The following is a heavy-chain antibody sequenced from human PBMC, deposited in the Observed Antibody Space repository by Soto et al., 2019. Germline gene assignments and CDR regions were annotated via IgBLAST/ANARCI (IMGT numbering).Heavy chain of an antibody. CDR2: IYYSGST. V-gene: IGHV4-59*08. CDR1: GGSISSFY. D-gene: IGHD3-3*01. Sequence: QVQLQESGPGLVKPSETLSLTCTVSGGSISSFYWSWIRQPPGKGLEWIGYIYYSGSTNYNPSLKSRATISLDTSKNQFSLKLSSVTAADTAVYYCARGVAAFDYWGQGTLVTVSS. CDR3: ARGVAAFDY. J-gene: IGHJ4*02.